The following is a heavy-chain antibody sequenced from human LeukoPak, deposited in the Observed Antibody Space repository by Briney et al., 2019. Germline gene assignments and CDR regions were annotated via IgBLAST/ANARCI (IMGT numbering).Heavy chain of an antibody. J-gene: IGHJ4*02. Sequence: SETLSLTCTVSGASISSYYWSWIRQPPGKGLEWIGYIYYSGSTNYNPSLKSRVTISVDTSKNQFSLKLSSVTAADTAVYYCARGGYCSSTSCYIYQGILDYWGQGTLVTVSS. V-gene: IGHV4-59*01. CDR2: IYYSGST. D-gene: IGHD2-2*02. CDR3: ARGGYCSSTSCYIYQGILDY. CDR1: GASISSYY.